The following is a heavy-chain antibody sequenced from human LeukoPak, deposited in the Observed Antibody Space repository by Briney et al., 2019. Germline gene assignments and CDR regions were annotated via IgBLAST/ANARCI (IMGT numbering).Heavy chain of an antibody. CDR1: GFTFSSYA. CDR3: ARHGSGSRFFDPCDH. J-gene: IGHJ4*02. V-gene: IGHV3-33*01. CDR2: IWNDGRNK. D-gene: IGHD1-26*01. Sequence: PGRALRLSCAASGFTFSSYAMHWVPEAPGKGLEGVALIWNDGRNKYYADCVKGRFNISRDNSKNTLYLQMDRPRAEETAVYYCARHGSGSRFFDPCDHWGQGTLVTVSS.